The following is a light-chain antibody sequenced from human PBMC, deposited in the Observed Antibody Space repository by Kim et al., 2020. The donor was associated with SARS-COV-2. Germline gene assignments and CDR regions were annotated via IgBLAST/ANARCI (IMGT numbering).Light chain of an antibody. CDR1: SSNIGSNT. CDR2: SNN. V-gene: IGLV1-44*01. Sequence: PGRRVTISCSGSSSNIGSNTVNWYQQRPGTAPKLLIYSNNQRPSGVPDRFSGSKSGTSSSLAISGLQSEDEADYYCAAWDDSLNYVFGTGTKVTVL. J-gene: IGLJ1*01. CDR3: AAWDDSLNYV.